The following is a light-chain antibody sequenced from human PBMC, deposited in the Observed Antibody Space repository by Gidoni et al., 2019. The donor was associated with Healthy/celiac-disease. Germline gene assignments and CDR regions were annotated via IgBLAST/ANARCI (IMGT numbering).Light chain of an antibody. CDR1: PSVSSY. J-gene: IGKJ4*01. CDR3: QQRSNWPLT. CDR2: DAS. Sequence: IVLTQSPATLSLSPGESATLSCRASPSVSSYLAWYQPKPGQAPRLLIYDASNRATGIPARFSGSGSGTDFTLTISSLEPEDFAVYYCQQRSNWPLTFXGXTKVEIK. V-gene: IGKV3-11*01.